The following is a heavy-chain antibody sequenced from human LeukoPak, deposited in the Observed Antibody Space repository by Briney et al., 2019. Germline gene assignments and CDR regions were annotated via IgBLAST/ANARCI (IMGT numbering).Heavy chain of an antibody. D-gene: IGHD3-22*01. CDR1: GGSFSVYY. CDR3: ARGRQEVSMIVVVMSAVSYYLDV. Sequence: SETLSLTCAVYGGSFSVYYWTWIRDAPGKGLEWIVEINPSGRISYNPSLKSRLTISVDASKHQFSLNLRSLTAADTAVYYCARGRQEVSMIVVVMSAVSYYLDVWGKGTTVTVS. CDR2: INPSGRI. J-gene: IGHJ6*03. V-gene: IGHV4-34*01.